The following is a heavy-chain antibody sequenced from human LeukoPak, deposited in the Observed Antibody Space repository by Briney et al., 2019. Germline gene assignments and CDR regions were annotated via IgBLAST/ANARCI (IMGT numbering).Heavy chain of an antibody. Sequence: ASVKVSCKASGYTFTGYYMHWVRQAPGQGLEWMGWINPNSGGTNYAQKFQGRVTMTRDTSISTAYMELSRLRSDDTAVYYCARILYRTDDEADYWGQGTLVTVSS. V-gene: IGHV1-2*02. CDR1: GYTFTGYY. CDR3: ARILYRTDDEADY. CDR2: INPNSGGT. J-gene: IGHJ4*02. D-gene: IGHD3-16*02.